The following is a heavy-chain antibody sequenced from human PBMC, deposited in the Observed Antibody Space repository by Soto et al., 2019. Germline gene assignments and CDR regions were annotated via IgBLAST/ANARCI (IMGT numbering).Heavy chain of an antibody. J-gene: IGHJ4*02. CDR3: ARDLAAGDH. D-gene: IGHD6-13*01. V-gene: IGHV1-46*01. CDR2: INPASGST. Sequence: QVQLVQSGAEVKKPGASVKVSCRTSGYTFTHYYIHWVRQAPGQGVEWLGIINPASGSTNYEQKFQGRGTLTMDTSSTTVYMELSGLRAEDTAIFYCARDLAAGDHWGQGTLVTVSS. CDR1: GYTFTHYY.